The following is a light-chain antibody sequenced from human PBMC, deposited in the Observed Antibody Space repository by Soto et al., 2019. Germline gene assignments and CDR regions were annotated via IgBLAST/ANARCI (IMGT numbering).Light chain of an antibody. CDR2: SAY. CDR3: KQTRSFPLT. CDR1: QAITSW. Sequence: DIHVTQSPSSVSASVGDRVTITCRASQAITSWLAWYQQKPGRAPKLLIYSAYSLQSGAQSRFTGSGSGTDFTLTITSLQPDDAAVYYCKQTRSFPLTFGGGTKVDI. V-gene: IGKV1-12*01. J-gene: IGKJ4*01.